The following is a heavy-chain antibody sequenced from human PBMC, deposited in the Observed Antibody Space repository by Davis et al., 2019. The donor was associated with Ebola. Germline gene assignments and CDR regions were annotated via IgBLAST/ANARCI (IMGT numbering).Heavy chain of an antibody. CDR3: ARGKDSSGYLRRYYFDY. D-gene: IGHD3-22*01. CDR1: GGSFSGYY. J-gene: IGHJ4*02. V-gene: IGHV4-34*01. CDR2: INHSGST. Sequence: GSLRLSCAVYGGSFSGYYWSWIRQPPGKGLEWIGEINHSGSTNYNPSLKSRVTISVDTSKNQFSLKLSSVTAADTAVYYCARGKDSSGYLRRYYFDYWGQGTLVTVSS.